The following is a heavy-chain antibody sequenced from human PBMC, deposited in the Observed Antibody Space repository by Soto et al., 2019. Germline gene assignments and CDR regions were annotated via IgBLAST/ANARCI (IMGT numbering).Heavy chain of an antibody. Sequence: QVQLQESGPGLVKPSETLSLTCTVSGGSISSYYWSWIRQPPGKGLEWIGYIYYSGSTNYNPSLKSRVTISVDTSKNQFSLKLSSVTAADTAVYYCAINDGRYDYWGQGTLVTVSS. CDR1: GGSISSYY. D-gene: IGHD1-26*01. CDR2: IYYSGST. V-gene: IGHV4-59*01. J-gene: IGHJ4*02. CDR3: AINDGRYDY.